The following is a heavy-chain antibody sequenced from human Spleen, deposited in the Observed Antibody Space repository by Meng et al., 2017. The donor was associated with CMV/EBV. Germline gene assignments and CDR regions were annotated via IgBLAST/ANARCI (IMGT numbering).Heavy chain of an antibody. Sequence: SETLSLTCSVSGASISSYYWSWIRQPPGKGLEWIGYMYYTGSTNYNPSLKSRVTISVDRSKNQFSLKLSSVTAADTAVYYCAREVYDTSGYHGAFDIWSQGTMVTVSS. J-gene: IGHJ3*02. CDR1: GASISSYY. CDR2: MYYTGST. V-gene: IGHV4-59*01. D-gene: IGHD3-22*01. CDR3: AREVYDTSGYHGAFDI.